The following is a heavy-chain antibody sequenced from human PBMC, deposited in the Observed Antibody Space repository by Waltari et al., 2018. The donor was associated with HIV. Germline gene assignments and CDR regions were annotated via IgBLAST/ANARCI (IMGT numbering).Heavy chain of an antibody. CDR3: ARGEDVTLTHLTPGFRLQF. D-gene: IGHD1-26*01. V-gene: IGHV1-2*06. CDR2: INPASGDT. Sequence: LVQSASEVREPGASVTLSCKASGDTFTTYYLYWLRQAPGQGLEWMGRINPASGDTTYSHTVQGRVTMTRDTASASTYMELTRLTSADTATYCCARGEDVTLTHLTPGFRLQFWGQGSLVVVSS. J-gene: IGHJ1*01. CDR1: GDTFTTYY.